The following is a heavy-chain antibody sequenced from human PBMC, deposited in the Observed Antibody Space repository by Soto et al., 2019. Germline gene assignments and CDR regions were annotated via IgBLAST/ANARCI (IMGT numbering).Heavy chain of an antibody. Sequence: GASVKVSSKAPGCTFSSYTISWVRQAPGKGLEWMGRIIPILGIANYAQKFQGRVTITADKSTSTAYMELSSLRSEDTAVYYCAREFPSGGAHGYSSSWYYQNDAFDIWGQGTMVTVSS. D-gene: IGHD6-13*01. CDR2: IIPILGIA. V-gene: IGHV1-69*04. CDR1: GCTFSSYT. CDR3: AREFPSGGAHGYSSSWYYQNDAFDI. J-gene: IGHJ3*02.